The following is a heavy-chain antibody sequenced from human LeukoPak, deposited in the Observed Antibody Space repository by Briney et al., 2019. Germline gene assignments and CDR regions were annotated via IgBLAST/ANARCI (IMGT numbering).Heavy chain of an antibody. CDR2: ISGSGGCT. J-gene: IGHJ4*02. V-gene: IGHV3-23*01. Sequence: GGSQGLSCAASGFTFSSYAMSWVRQAPGKGLEWVSAISGSGGCTYYADSVKGRFTISRDNSKNTLYLQMNSLRAEDTAVYYCASGAVAGTSFFWGQGTLVTVSS. CDR1: GFTFSSYA. D-gene: IGHD6-19*01. CDR3: ASGAVAGTSFF.